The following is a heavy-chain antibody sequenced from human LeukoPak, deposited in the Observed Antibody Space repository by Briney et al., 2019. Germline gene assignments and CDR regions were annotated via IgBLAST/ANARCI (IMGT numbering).Heavy chain of an antibody. Sequence: PSETLSLTCTVSGGSISSSSYYWGWIRQPPGKGLEWIGSIYYSGSTYYSPSLKSRVTISVDKSKNQFSLKLSSVTAADTAVYYCARVKLAAAGHGGWYFDYWGQGTLVTVSS. CDR3: ARVKLAAAGHGGWYFDY. V-gene: IGHV4-39*07. CDR2: IYYSGST. D-gene: IGHD6-13*01. J-gene: IGHJ4*02. CDR1: GGSISSSSYY.